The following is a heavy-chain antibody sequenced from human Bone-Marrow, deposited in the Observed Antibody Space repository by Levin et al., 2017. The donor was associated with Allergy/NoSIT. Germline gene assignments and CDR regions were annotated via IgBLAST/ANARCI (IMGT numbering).Heavy chain of an antibody. Sequence: ASVKVSCKASGYNFIGYYLNWVRQAPGQGLEWMGWITPRDGATEYAEKFQDRVTMTWDASIKTVFLELKSLRSDDTAVYYCAKNAGIQGAGLLYDSWGQGTLVSVSS. D-gene: IGHD2/OR15-2a*01. CDR2: ITPRDGAT. CDR3: AKNAGIQGAGLLYDS. V-gene: IGHV1-2*02. CDR1: GYNFIGYY. J-gene: IGHJ4*02.